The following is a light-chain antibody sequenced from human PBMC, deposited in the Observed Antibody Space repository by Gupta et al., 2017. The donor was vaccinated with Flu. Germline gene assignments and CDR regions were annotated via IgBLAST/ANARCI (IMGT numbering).Light chain of an antibody. J-gene: IGKJ1*01. CDR2: DAP. Sequence: EIVMTQSPAALSVSPGERATLSCRASQSVSSNLAWYQQKPGQAPRLLIFDAPTRATGVPARFSGSGSGTEFTLTISSLQSEDFAAYYCQQDKSWPPAFGQGTKVEI. V-gene: IGKV3-15*01. CDR3: QQDKSWPPA. CDR1: QSVSSN.